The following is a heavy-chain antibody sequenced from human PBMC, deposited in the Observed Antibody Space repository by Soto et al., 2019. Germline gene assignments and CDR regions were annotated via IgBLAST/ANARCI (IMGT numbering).Heavy chain of an antibody. CDR2: ISSSGSTI. V-gene: IGHV3-11*04. CDR3: TRKTGTTYAP. CDR1: GFTFSDYY. D-gene: IGHD1-1*01. Sequence: PGGSLRLSCAASGFTFSDYYMSWIRQAPGKGLEWVSYISSSGSTIYYADSVKGRFSISRDNAKNSLYLQMNSLRADDTAVYFCTRKTGTTYAPWGQGTLVTVSS. J-gene: IGHJ5*02.